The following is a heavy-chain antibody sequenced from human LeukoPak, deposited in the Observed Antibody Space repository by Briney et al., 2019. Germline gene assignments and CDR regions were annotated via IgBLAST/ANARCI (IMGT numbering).Heavy chain of an antibody. CDR1: GYTFTVHY. CDR3: ARDHDYGPDY. CDR2: IKPDSGAT. D-gene: IGHD4/OR15-4a*01. J-gene: IGHJ4*02. V-gene: IGHV1-2*02. Sequence: ASLTVSCKASGYTFTVHYLHWLRQAPGQGLGWMGWIKPDSGATNFAQNFQGRVTMTSDTSINTAYMELSSLTSDDTAMYYCARDHDYGPDYWGQGTLVTVSA.